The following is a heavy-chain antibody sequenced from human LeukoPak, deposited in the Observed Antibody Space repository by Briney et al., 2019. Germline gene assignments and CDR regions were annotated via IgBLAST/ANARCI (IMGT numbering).Heavy chain of an antibody. CDR1: GFTFSSYW. V-gene: IGHV3-74*01. J-gene: IGHJ4*02. Sequence: GGSLRLSCAPSGFTFSSYWMHWVRQAPGKGLVWVSRINTDGSTITYADSVKGRFTISRDNAKNTLYLQMNSLRAEDTAVYYCARDLNYDHPYYFDYWGQGTLVTVSS. D-gene: IGHD3-22*01. CDR2: INTDGSTI. CDR3: ARDLNYDHPYYFDY.